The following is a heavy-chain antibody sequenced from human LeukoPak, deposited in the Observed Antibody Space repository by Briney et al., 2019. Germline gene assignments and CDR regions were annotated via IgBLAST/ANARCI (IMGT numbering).Heavy chain of an antibody. CDR2: INHSGST. D-gene: IGHD3-10*01. V-gene: IGHV4-39*07. J-gene: IGHJ4*02. Sequence: SETLSLTCTVSGGSISSSSYYWGWIRQPPGKGLEWIGEINHSGSTNYNPSLKSRVTISVDTSKNQFSLKLSSVTAADTAVYYCARGRRTIASSGSYYRAHNDYWGQGTLVTVSS. CDR1: GGSISSSSYY. CDR3: ARGRRTIASSGSYYRAHNDY.